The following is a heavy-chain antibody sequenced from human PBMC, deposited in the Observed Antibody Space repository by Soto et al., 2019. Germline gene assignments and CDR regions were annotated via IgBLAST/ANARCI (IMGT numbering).Heavy chain of an antibody. V-gene: IGHV3-23*01. Sequence: HPGGSLRLSCAASGFTSSSYAMSWVRQAPGKGLEWVSAISGSGGSTYYADSVKGRFTISRDNSKDTLYLQMNSLRAEDTAVYYCAKGTMIVVAAFDYWGQGTLVTVSS. D-gene: IGHD3-22*01. CDR3: AKGTMIVVAAFDY. J-gene: IGHJ4*02. CDR1: GFTSSSYA. CDR2: ISGSGGST.